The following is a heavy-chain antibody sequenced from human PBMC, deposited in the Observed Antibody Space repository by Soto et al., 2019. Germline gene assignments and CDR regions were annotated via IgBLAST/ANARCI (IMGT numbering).Heavy chain of an antibody. J-gene: IGHJ4*02. V-gene: IGHV1-69*13. D-gene: IGHD5-12*01. CDR1: GGTFSGYA. CDR3: ARDGDSGTAGFDY. CDR2: IIPIFGTA. Sequence: SVKVSCKASGGTFSGYAISWVRQAPGQGLEWMGGIIPIFGTANYAQKFQGRVTITADESTSTAYMELSSLRSEDTAVYYCARDGDSGTAGFDYWGQGPLVTVSS.